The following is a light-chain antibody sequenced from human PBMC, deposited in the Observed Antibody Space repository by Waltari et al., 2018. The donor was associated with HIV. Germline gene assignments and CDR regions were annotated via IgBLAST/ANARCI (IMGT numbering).Light chain of an antibody. CDR3: LQYYSYST. Sequence: DIPLTQSPSTVSASVGDRITITCRASQTVYNWLAWYQQRPGKAPKLLIYKASTLESGVPPRFSGSGSVTEFTLTINGLQSDDFSTYFCLQYYSYSTFGPGTKVDIK. J-gene: IGKJ3*01. CDR1: QTVYNW. V-gene: IGKV1-5*03. CDR2: KAS.